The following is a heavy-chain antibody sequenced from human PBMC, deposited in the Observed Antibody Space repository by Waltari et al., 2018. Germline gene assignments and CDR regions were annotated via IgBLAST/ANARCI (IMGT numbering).Heavy chain of an antibody. J-gene: IGHJ4*02. Sequence: EVQLLESGGGLVQPGGSLRLSCAASGFTFSSYAMSWVRQAPGKGLEWVSVIYSGGSTYYADSVKGRFTISRDNSKNTLYLQMNSLRAEDTAVYYCAKGGELLNYFDYWGQGTLVTVPS. CDR1: GFTFSSYA. V-gene: IGHV3-23*03. CDR2: IYSGGST. D-gene: IGHD1-26*01. CDR3: AKGGELLNYFDY.